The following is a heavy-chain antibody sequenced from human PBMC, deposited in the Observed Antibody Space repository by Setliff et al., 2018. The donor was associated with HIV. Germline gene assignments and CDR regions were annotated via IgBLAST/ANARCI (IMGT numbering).Heavy chain of an antibody. CDR3: ARESTGSFRGLDF. J-gene: IGHJ4*02. D-gene: IGHD1-26*01. Sequence: LSLTCTVSGGSISSGSYFWTWIRQPAGKGLEWIGRIYTSGITNYNPSLKSRVTLSVDTSKSQFSLSLSSVTAADTAVYYCARESTGSFRGLDFWGQGTLVTVSS. V-gene: IGHV4-61*02. CDR1: GGSISSGSYF. CDR2: IYTSGIT.